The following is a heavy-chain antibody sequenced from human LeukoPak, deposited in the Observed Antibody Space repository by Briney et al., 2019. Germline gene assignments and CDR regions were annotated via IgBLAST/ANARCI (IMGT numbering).Heavy chain of an antibody. J-gene: IGHJ4*02. Sequence: GGSLRLSCAASGFTFSSYWMHWVRQAPGKGLVWVSRIDIDVSSTNYADSVKGRFTISRDNAKNTLYLQMNSLRAEDTAVYYCARGLQGIDYWGQGTLVTVSS. CDR3: ARGLQGIDY. D-gene: IGHD4-11*01. CDR2: IDIDVSST. V-gene: IGHV3-74*01. CDR1: GFTFSSYW.